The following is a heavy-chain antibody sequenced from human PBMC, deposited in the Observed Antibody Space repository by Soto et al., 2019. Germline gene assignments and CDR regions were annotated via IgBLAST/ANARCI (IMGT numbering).Heavy chain of an antibody. Sequence: SVKVSCKASGGTFSSYAISWVRQAPGQGLEWMGGIIPIFGTANYAQKFQGRVTITADKSTSTAYMELSSLRSEDTAVYYCARVDYDILTGYYPLYYGMDVWGQGTTVTSP. CDR1: GGTFSSYA. J-gene: IGHJ6*02. V-gene: IGHV1-69*06. D-gene: IGHD3-9*01. CDR2: IIPIFGTA. CDR3: ARVDYDILTGYYPLYYGMDV.